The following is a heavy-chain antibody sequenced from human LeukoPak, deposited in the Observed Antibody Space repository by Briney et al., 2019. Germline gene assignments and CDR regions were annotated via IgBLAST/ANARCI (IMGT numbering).Heavy chain of an antibody. CDR2: SYYSGSN. CDR3: ARGTAAYYYMDV. Sequence: SETLSLTCTVSGGPISTYYWSWIRQPPGNGLEWIGYSYYSGSNNYYPSLKSRVTISVDTSKNHFSLKLSSVTAADTAVYYCARGTAAYYYMDVWGKGTTVTVSS. J-gene: IGHJ6*03. V-gene: IGHV4-59*01. CDR1: GGPISTYY. D-gene: IGHD6-13*01.